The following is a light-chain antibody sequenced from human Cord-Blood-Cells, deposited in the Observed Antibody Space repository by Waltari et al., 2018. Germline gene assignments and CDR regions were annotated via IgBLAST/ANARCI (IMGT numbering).Light chain of an antibody. CDR1: QSISSW. CDR3: QECNSYST. Sequence: DIQMTQSPSPLSPSVGDTVTITCRASQSISSWLAWFQQKPGKHPKLLIYDASSLERGVPSRLSGSGSGTEFTLTISSLQPDDFATYYCQECNSYSTFGGGTKVEIK. CDR2: DAS. V-gene: IGKV1-5*01. J-gene: IGKJ4*01.